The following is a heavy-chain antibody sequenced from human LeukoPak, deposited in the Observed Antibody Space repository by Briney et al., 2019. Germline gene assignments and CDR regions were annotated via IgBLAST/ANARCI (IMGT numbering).Heavy chain of an antibody. J-gene: IGHJ4*02. V-gene: IGHV3-7*01. Sequence: RSGGSLILSCEASGFSFSDHWMGWVRQAPGKGLECVANIKHDGSGKEYVDSVKGRFTISRDNAKNSVYLEMSSLRAEDTAVYYCAKWRWRQSEYEDWGQGTLVTASS. CDR1: GFSFSDHW. CDR2: IKHDGSGK. D-gene: IGHD5-24*01. CDR3: AKWRWRQSEYED.